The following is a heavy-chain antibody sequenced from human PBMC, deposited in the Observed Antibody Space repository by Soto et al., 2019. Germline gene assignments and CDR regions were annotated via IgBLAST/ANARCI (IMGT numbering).Heavy chain of an antibody. CDR3: AHRPSSRSWFYP. J-gene: IGHJ5*02. V-gene: IGHV2-5*02. CDR1: GFTISTSGVG. Sequence: SGRMLVNPTQTLTLTCNFSGFTISTSGVGVGWIRQPQGKALKWLALIYWEDDRRYSSLMKRRLTITKERSKNQEVETMKNTDPLVSFAYYCAHRPSSRSWFYPWGQGTLVTVSS. CDR2: IYWEDDR.